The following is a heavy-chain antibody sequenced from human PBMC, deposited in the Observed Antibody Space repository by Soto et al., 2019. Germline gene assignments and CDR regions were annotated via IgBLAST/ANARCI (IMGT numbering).Heavy chain of an antibody. CDR2: IWYDGSNK. V-gene: IGHV3-33*01. D-gene: IGHD3-10*01. J-gene: IGHJ6*02. CDR1: GFTFSSYG. CDR3: ARDRGPESPYYYYGMDV. Sequence: GGSLRLSCAASGFTFSSYGMHWVRQAPGKGLEWVAVIWYDGSNKYYADSVKGRFTISRDNSKNTLYLQMNSLRAEDTAVYYCARDRGPESPYYYYGMDVWGQGTTVTVSS.